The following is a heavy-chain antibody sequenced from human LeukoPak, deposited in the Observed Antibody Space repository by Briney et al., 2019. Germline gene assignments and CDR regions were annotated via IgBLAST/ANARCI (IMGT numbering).Heavy chain of an antibody. Sequence: ASVKVSCKASGYTFTSYYMHWVRQAPGQGLEWMGIINPSGGSTSCAQKFQGRVTMTRDTSISTAYMELSRLRSDDTAVYYCARVVRVVVAAFDPWGQGTLVTVSS. V-gene: IGHV1-46*01. CDR2: INPSGGST. CDR3: ARVVRVVVAAFDP. D-gene: IGHD2-15*01. CDR1: GYTFTSYY. J-gene: IGHJ5*02.